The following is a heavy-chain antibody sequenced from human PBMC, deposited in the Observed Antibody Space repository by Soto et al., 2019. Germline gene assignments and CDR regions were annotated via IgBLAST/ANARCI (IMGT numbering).Heavy chain of an antibody. CDR1: GVFISSCGYS. J-gene: IGHJ5*01. CDR3: AIMCIYAPCFDS. D-gene: IGHD5-12*01. Sequence: PSDTLSLTCAVSGVFISSCGYSWIWIRQPPGKGLEWIGYIYHSGSTYYNPSLKSRVTISVDRSKNQFSLKLSSVTAADTAVYYCAIMCIYAPCFDSWGQGTLVTVSS. CDR2: IYHSGST. V-gene: IGHV4-30-2*01.